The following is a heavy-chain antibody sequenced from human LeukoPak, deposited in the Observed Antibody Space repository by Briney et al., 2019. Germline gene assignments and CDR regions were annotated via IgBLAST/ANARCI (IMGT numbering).Heavy chain of an antibody. D-gene: IGHD6-13*01. Sequence: GGSLRLSCAASGFTVSSNHMSWVRQAPGKGLEWVSVIYSGGSTYFADSVRGRFTISRDNSKDTLYVQMNSLRTEDTAVYYCARGAYSSSWSFSPWGQGTLVTVFS. V-gene: IGHV3-53*05. CDR1: GFTVSSNH. CDR3: ARGAYSSSWSFSP. CDR2: IYSGGST. J-gene: IGHJ5*02.